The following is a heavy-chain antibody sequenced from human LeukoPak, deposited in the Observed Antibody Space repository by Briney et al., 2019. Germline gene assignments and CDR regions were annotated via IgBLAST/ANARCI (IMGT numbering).Heavy chain of an antibody. J-gene: IGHJ4*02. Sequence: PGGSLRLSCAASGFTFSSYSMNWVRQAPGKGLEWVSSISSSSSYIYYADSVKGRFTISRDNAKNSLYLQMNSLRAEDTAVYYCARERYCSGGSCCLFDYWGQGTLVTVSS. V-gene: IGHV3-21*01. CDR3: ARERYCSGGSCCLFDY. D-gene: IGHD2-15*01. CDR2: ISSSSSYI. CDR1: GFTFSSYS.